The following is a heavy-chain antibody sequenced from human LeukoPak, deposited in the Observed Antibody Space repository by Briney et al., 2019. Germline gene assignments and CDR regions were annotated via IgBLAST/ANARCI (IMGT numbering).Heavy chain of an antibody. Sequence: SVKVSCKASGGTFSSYAISWVRQAPGQGLEWMGGIIPIFGTANYAQKFQGRVTITADESTSTAYMELSSLRSEDTAVYYCAKGLPYSVGSDYWGQGTLVTVSS. CDR2: IIPIFGTA. D-gene: IGHD2-21*01. J-gene: IGHJ4*02. V-gene: IGHV1-69*13. CDR1: GGTFSSYA. CDR3: AKGLPYSVGSDY.